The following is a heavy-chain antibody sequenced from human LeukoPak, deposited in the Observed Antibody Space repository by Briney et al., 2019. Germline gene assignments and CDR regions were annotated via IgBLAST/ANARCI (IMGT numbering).Heavy chain of an antibody. CDR3: AKDRITMVRGVISPVDY. CDR2: IRYEGSNK. Sequence: GGCLRLSCAASAFTFISHCMNWVRQAPGKGLGRVSFIRYEGSNKYYADSVSARFTISKDNSQNTLYMQMNSLRAEDTAVYYCAKDRITMVRGVISPVDYWGQGTLVTVSS. V-gene: IGHV3-30*02. CDR1: AFTFISHC. D-gene: IGHD3-10*01. J-gene: IGHJ4*02.